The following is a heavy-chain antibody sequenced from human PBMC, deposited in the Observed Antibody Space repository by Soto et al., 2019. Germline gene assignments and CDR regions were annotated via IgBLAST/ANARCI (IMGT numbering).Heavy chain of an antibody. D-gene: IGHD6-13*01. CDR2: IYYSGRT. J-gene: IGHJ5*02. CDR3: ARFFSDSRIFCRP. Sequence: SRPHTCSVSGGSISRGGYYWSRIRQHPGKGLEWIGYIYYSGRTYYNPSLKSRVTISVDTSKNQFSLKLSSLTAANAAVYYCARFFSDSRIFCRPWGEAPLASATS. CDR1: GGSISRGGYY. V-gene: IGHV4-31*03.